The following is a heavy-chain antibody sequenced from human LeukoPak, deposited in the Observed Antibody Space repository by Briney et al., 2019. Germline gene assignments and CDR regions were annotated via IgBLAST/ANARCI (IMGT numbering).Heavy chain of an antibody. CDR2: ISAYNGNT. Sequence: ASVKVSCKASGYTFTSYGIGWVRQAPGQGLEWMGWISAYNGNTNYAQKLQGRVTMTTDTSTSTAYMELRSLRSDDTAVYYCARDLRATYYYDSSSTAFDYWGQGTLVTVSS. CDR1: GYTFTSYG. CDR3: ARDLRATYYYDSSSTAFDY. D-gene: IGHD3-22*01. V-gene: IGHV1-18*01. J-gene: IGHJ4*02.